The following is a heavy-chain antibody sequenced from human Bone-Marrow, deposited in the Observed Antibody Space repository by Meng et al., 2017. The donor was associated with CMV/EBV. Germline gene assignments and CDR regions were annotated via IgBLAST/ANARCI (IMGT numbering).Heavy chain of an antibody. V-gene: IGHV3-23*01. D-gene: IGHD4-17*01. CDR2: ISGSGGST. CDR1: GFTFSSYS. J-gene: IGHJ6*02. Sequence: GGSLRLSCAASGFTFSSYSMNWVRQTPGKGLEWVSAISGSGGSTYYADSVKGRFTISRDNSKNTLYLQMNSLRAEDTAVYYCAKGYGDYTSYYYYYGMDVWGQGTTVTVSS. CDR3: AKGYGDYTSYYYYYGMDV.